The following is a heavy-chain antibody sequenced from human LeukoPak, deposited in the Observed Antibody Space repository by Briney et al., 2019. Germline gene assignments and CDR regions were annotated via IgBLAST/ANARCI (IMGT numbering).Heavy chain of an antibody. CDR2: MNPNSGNT. CDR3: ARANYYGSGKKDLDY. J-gene: IGHJ4*02. Sequence: ASVKVSCKASVYTFTTYDINWVRQATGQGLEWMGWMNPNSGNTGYAQKFQGRVTMTRNTSMSTAYMELNSLRSEDTAVYYCARANYYGSGKKDLDYWGQGTLVTVPS. D-gene: IGHD3-10*01. CDR1: VYTFTTYD. V-gene: IGHV1-8*01.